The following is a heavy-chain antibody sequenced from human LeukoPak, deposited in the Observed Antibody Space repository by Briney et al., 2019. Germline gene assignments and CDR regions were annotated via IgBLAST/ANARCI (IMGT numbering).Heavy chain of an antibody. Sequence: PSETLSLTCTVSGGSISSSSYYWGWIRQPPGKGLEWIGSIYYSGSTYYNPSLKSRVTISVDTSKNQFSLKLSSVTAADTAVYYCARHGGSAEYSGSYYDWGQGTLVTVSS. D-gene: IGHD1-26*01. CDR2: IYYSGST. CDR1: GGSISSSSYY. V-gene: IGHV4-39*01. J-gene: IGHJ4*02. CDR3: ARHGGSAEYSGSYYD.